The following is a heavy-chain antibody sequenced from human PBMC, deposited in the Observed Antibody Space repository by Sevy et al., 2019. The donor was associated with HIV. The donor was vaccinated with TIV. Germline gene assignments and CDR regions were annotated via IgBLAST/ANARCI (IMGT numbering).Heavy chain of an antibody. J-gene: IGHJ3*02. D-gene: IGHD2-2*01. CDR2: ISSSSSYI. V-gene: IGHV3-21*01. CDR1: GFTFSSYS. CDR3: ARRSSTDAFDI. Sequence: GGSLRLSCAASGFTFSSYSMNWVRQAPGKGLEWVSSISSSSSYIYYADSVKGRFTISRDNARNSLYLQMNSLRAEDTAVYYCARRSSTDAFDIWGQGTMVTVSS.